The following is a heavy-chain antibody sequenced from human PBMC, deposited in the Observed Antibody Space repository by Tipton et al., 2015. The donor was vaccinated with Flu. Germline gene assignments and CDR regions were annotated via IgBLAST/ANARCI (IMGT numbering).Heavy chain of an antibody. J-gene: IGHJ4*02. CDR3: ARDVEFR. CDR2: IYSDGTK. Sequence: AVWGFIVSRNYMNWVRQAPGKGLEWVSVIYSDGTKKYAESVKGRFTVSRDNFKNTLYLQMNSLRVEDTAVYYCARDVEFRWGQGTLVTVSS. CDR1: GFIVSRNY. V-gene: IGHV3-53*01. D-gene: IGHD3-10*01.